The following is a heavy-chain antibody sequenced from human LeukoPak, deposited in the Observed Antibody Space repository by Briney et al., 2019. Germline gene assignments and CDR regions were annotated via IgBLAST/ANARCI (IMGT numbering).Heavy chain of an antibody. J-gene: IGHJ4*02. CDR3: ARDQYDTWSRRGNFDS. CDR2: IKLDGSEK. V-gene: IGHV3-7*03. CDR1: RFTFGKYW. Sequence: GGSLRLSCVASRFTFGKYWMSWVRQAPGKGLEWVANIKLDGSEKNYVDSVKGRFTISRDNTKNSLYLQMNSLRVEDTAVFYCARDQYDTWSRRGNFDSWGQGTLVIVSS. D-gene: IGHD3-3*01.